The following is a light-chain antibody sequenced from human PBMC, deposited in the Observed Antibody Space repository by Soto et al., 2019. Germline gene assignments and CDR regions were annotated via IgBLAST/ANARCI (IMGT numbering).Light chain of an antibody. J-gene: IGLJ2*01. Sequence: QSALTQPASVSGSPGQSITISCTGTSSDVGGYIYVSWYQQHPGKAPKLMIYEVFNRPSGISNRFSGSKSGNTASLTISGLQPEDEADYYCSSYTSTNTLVFGGGTQLTVL. CDR2: EVF. CDR1: SSDVGGYIY. CDR3: SSYTSTNTLV. V-gene: IGLV2-14*01.